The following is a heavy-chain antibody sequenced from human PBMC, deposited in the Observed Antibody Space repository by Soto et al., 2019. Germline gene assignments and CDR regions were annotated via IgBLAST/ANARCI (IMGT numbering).Heavy chain of an antibody. D-gene: IGHD1-26*01. CDR3: ARAIKRWEVNYYFDF. CDR2: IVVDSNTA. V-gene: IGHV1-69*06. J-gene: IGHJ4*02. CDR1: GSTFNNFA. Sequence: QVVLLQSGAEVKEPGSSVRVSCQVSGSTFNNFAFSWVRQAHGHGPEWMGGIVVDSNTAEYSQRFQDRVTITADTSTDTLYMELGSLTFEDTAVYYCARAIKRWEVNYYFDFWGQGTLVTVSS.